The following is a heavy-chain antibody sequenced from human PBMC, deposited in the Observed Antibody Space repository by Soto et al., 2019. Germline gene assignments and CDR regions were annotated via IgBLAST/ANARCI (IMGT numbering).Heavy chain of an antibody. D-gene: IGHD6-19*01. J-gene: IGHJ4*02. CDR3: ARDPHSSGWAVG. CDR1: GFTVRNNY. V-gene: IGHV3-53*01. Sequence: GSLRLSCAASGFTVRNNYMSWVRQAPGKGVEWVSLIYSEDSTYYADSVKGGFTISRDSSKNMLYLQMNGLRADDTAVYYCARDPHSSGWAVGWGQGTLVTVSS. CDR2: IYSEDST.